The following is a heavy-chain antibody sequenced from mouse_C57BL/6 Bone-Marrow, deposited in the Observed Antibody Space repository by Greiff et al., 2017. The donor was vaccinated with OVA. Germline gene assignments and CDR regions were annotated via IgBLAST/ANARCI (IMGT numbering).Heavy chain of an antibody. V-gene: IGHV1-54*01. Sequence: VQRVESGAELVRPGTSVKVSCKASGYAFTNYLIEWVKQRPGQGLEWIGVINPGSGGTNYNEKFKGKATLPADKSPSTAYMQLSSLTSEDSAVYVCARVSDGYYGYFDVWGTGTTVTVSS. J-gene: IGHJ1*03. CDR3: ARVSDGYYGYFDV. CDR2: INPGSGGT. D-gene: IGHD2-3*01. CDR1: GYAFTNYL.